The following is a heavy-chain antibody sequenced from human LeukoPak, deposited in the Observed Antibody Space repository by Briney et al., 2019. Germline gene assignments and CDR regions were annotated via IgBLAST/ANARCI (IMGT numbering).Heavy chain of an antibody. Sequence: PGESLRLSRAASGFTFSRYSINWVRQAPGKGLEWVAVISYDGSNKYYADSVKGRFTISRDNSKNTLYLQMNSLRAEDTAVYYCAKASSSGWYGLGGYWYFDLWGRGTLVTVSS. D-gene: IGHD6-19*01. CDR1: GFTFSRYS. CDR2: ISYDGSNK. CDR3: AKASSSGWYGLGGYWYFDL. V-gene: IGHV3-30*18. J-gene: IGHJ2*01.